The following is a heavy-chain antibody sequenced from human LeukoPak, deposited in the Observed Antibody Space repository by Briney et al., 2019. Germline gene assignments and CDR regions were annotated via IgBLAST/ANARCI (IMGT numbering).Heavy chain of an antibody. J-gene: IGHJ4*02. Sequence: SETLSLTCSVSGYSISNGYYWGWIRQPPGKGLEWIASVYHTGSTFDNVSLKSRVTISVDTSKNQFSLKVTSVTAADTAVYYCARVLGYYGSGTYSFDYWGRGTLVTVSS. V-gene: IGHV4-38-2*02. CDR3: ARVLGYYGSGTYSFDY. CDR2: VYHTGST. D-gene: IGHD3-10*01. CDR1: GYSISNGYY.